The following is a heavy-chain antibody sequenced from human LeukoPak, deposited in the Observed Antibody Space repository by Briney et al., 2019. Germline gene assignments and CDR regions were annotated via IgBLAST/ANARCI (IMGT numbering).Heavy chain of an antibody. J-gene: IGHJ6*03. CDR1: GGSISSYY. CDR3: ASSRDTATDYYYYYYMDV. V-gene: IGHV4-59*01. Sequence: PSETLSLTCTVPGGSISSYYWSWIRQPPGKGLEWIGYIYYSGSTNYNPSLKSRVTISVDTSKNQFSLKLSSGTAADTAVYYCASSRDTATDYYYYYYMDVWGKGTTVTVSS. CDR2: IYYSGST. D-gene: IGHD5-18*01.